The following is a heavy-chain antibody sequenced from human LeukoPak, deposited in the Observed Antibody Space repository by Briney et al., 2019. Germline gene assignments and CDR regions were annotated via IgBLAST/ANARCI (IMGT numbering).Heavy chain of an antibody. V-gene: IGHV1-24*01. D-gene: IGHD2-2*01. CDR3: ATRPSYCSSTSCYQGDWFDP. Sequence: ASVKVSCKVSGYTLTELFMHWVRQAPGKGLEWMGGFDPEDGETIYAQKFQGRVTMTEDTSTDTAYMELSSLRSEDTAVYYCATRPSYCSSTSCYQGDWFDPWGQGTLVTVSS. J-gene: IGHJ5*02. CDR1: GYTLTELF. CDR2: FDPEDGET.